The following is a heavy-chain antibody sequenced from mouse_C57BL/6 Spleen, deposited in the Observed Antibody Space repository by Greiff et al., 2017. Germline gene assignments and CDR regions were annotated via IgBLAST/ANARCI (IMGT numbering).Heavy chain of an antibody. CDR2: ISYDGSN. D-gene: IGHD3-2*02. CDR3: AREGAQATDY. CDR1: GYSITSGYY. Sequence: EVQLQESGPGLVKPSQSLSLTCSVTGYSITSGYYWNWIRQFPGNKLEWMGYISYDGSNNYNPSLKNRISITRDTSKNQFFLKLNSVTTEDTATYYCAREGAQATDYWGQGTTLTVSS. J-gene: IGHJ2*01. V-gene: IGHV3-6*01.